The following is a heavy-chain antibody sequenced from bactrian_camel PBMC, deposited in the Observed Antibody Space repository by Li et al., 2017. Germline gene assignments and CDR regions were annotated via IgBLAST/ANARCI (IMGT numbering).Heavy chain of an antibody. CDR1: EYTWSGFC. V-gene: IGHV3S9*01. CDR2: FDSAGNT. D-gene: IGHD3*01. CDR3: TTTGRSGICLGAADGDFGI. J-gene: IGHJ6*01. Sequence: HVQLVESGGGSVQTGGSLRLSCAASEYTWSGFCMGWFRQDAGRELERIATFDSAGNTDYAESVKGRFTISQTNDPKRLFLQMNNLKPEDTAMYYCTTTGRSGICLGAADGDFGIWGQGTQVTVS.